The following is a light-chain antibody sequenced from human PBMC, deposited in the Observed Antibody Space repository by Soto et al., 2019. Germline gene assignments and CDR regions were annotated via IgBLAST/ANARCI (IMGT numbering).Light chain of an antibody. CDR1: QSVSSSS. Sequence: VVLTQSPGTLSLSPGERATLSCRASQSVSSSSLAWYQHSPGQAPRLLIYRASSRATGIPYRFSGSGSGTDFTLTISRLEPEDFATYYCQRGYHTPFTFGPGTKVDIK. J-gene: IGKJ3*01. CDR3: QRGYHTPFT. CDR2: RAS. V-gene: IGKV3-20*01.